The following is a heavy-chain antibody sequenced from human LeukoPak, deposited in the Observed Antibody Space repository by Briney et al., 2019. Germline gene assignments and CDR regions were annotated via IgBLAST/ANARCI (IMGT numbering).Heavy chain of an antibody. CDR3: AKDDCSSTSCQPHAFDI. D-gene: IGHD2-2*01. Sequence: GRSLRLSCAASGFTFDDYAMHWVRQAPGKGLEWVSGISWNSGSIGYADSAKGRFTISRDNAKNSLYLQMNSLRAEDTALYYCAKDDCSSTSCQPHAFDIWGQGTMVTVSS. J-gene: IGHJ3*02. CDR2: ISWNSGSI. V-gene: IGHV3-9*01. CDR1: GFTFDDYA.